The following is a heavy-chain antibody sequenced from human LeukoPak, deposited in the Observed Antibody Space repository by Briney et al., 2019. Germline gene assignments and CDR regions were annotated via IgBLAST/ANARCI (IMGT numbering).Heavy chain of an antibody. CDR1: GGSISSSYTYY. CDR2: IYYSGTT. Sequence: PSETLSLTCTVSGGSISSSYTYYWGWIRQPPGKGLEWIGSIYYSGTTFYHPSLKSRITISVDTSKNQFSLKLTSVTAADTAVYYCARRDESADIWGQGTMVTVSS. V-gene: IGHV4-39*01. J-gene: IGHJ3*02. CDR3: ARRDESADI. D-gene: IGHD5-24*01.